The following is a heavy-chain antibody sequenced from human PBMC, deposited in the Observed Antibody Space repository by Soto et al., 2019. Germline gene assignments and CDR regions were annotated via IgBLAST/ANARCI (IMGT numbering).Heavy chain of an antibody. D-gene: IGHD3-10*01. Sequence: AGGSLRLSCAASGFTFSSYGMHWVRQAPGKGLEWVAVISYDGSNKYYADSVKGRFTISRDNSKNTLYLQMNSLRAEDTAVYYCAKDSMYYYNFDYWGQGTLVTVSS. CDR3: AKDSMYYYNFDY. J-gene: IGHJ4*02. CDR1: GFTFSSYG. CDR2: ISYDGSNK. V-gene: IGHV3-30*18.